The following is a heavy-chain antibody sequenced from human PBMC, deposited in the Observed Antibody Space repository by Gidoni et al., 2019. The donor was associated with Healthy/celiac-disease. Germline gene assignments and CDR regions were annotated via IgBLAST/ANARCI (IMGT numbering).Heavy chain of an antibody. CDR3: ARGPIEDSSSSWDYYYYYMDV. J-gene: IGHJ6*03. CDR2: SIPICGTA. V-gene: IGHV1-69*06. Sequence: QVQLVQSGAEVTKPGSSVKVSCKASGGTFSSYAISWVRQAPGQGLEWMGGSIPICGTANYAQKFQGRVTITADKSTSTAYMELSSLRSEDTAVYYCARGPIEDSSSSWDYYYYYMDVWGKGTTVTVSS. CDR1: GGTFSSYA. D-gene: IGHD6-13*01.